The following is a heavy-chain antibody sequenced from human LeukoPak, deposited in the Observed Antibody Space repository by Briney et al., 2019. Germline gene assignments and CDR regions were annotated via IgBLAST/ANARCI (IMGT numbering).Heavy chain of an antibody. CDR1: GGTFSSYA. D-gene: IGHD1-1*01. CDR3: ASPHHVEGNADAFDT. CDR2: IIPIFGTA. V-gene: IGHV1-69*05. Sequence: SVKVSCKASGGTFSSYAISWVRQAPGQGLEWMGRIIPIFGTANYAQKFQGRVTITTDESTSTAYMELSSLRSEDTAVYYCASPHHVEGNADAFDTWGQGTMVTVSS. J-gene: IGHJ3*02.